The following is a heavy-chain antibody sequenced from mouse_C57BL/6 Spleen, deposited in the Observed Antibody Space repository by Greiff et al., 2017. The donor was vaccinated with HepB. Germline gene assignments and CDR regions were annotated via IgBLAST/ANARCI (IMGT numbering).Heavy chain of an antibody. CDR1: GYAFSSSW. V-gene: IGHV1-82*01. J-gene: IGHJ4*01. CDR3: ARRLITTVVATQGGYYAMDY. CDR2: IYPGDGDT. Sequence: QVQLKQSGPELVKPGASVKISCKASGYAFSSSWMNWVKQRPGKGLEWIGRIYPGDGDTNYNGKFKGKATLTADKSSSTAYMQLSSLTSEDSAVYFCARRLITTVVATQGGYYAMDYWGQGTSVTVSS. D-gene: IGHD1-1*01.